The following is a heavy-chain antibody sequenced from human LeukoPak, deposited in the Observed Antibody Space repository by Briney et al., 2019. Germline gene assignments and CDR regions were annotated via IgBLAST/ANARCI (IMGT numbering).Heavy chain of an antibody. CDR3: ARDRAQYCYDSSALRTFDY. V-gene: IGHV3-30-3*01. J-gene: IGHJ4*02. Sequence: PGRSLRLSCAASGFTFSSYAMHWVRQAPGKGLEWVAVISYDGSNKYYADSVKGRFTISRDNSKNTLYLQMNSLRAEDTAVYYCARDRAQYCYDSSALRTFDYWGQGTLVTVSS. CDR2: ISYDGSNK. CDR1: GFTFSSYA. D-gene: IGHD3-22*01.